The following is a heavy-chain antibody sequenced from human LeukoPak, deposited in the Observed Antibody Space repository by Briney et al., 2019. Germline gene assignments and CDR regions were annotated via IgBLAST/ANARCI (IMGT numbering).Heavy chain of an antibody. CDR2: INPSGGST. Sequence: ASVKASCKASGYTFTSYYMHWVRQAPGQGLEWMGIINPSGGSTSYAQKFQGRVTMTRDTSTSTVYMELSSLRSEDTAVYYCARDSTYTAIPMYYFDYWGQGTLVTVSS. V-gene: IGHV1-46*01. CDR3: ARDSTYTAIPMYYFDY. J-gene: IGHJ4*02. CDR1: GYTFTSYY. D-gene: IGHD5-18*01.